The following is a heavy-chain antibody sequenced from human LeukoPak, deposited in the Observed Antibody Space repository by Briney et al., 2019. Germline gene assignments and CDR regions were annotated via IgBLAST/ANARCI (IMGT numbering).Heavy chain of an antibody. CDR1: AFIFSTYG. CDR3: AKDRHPARTDGYYFDY. Sequence: GRSLRLSCAASAFIFSTYGMHWVRQAPGKGLEWVAVISYDANNKYYSDCVKGRFTISRDNSKNTLFLQMNSLRAEDTAVYYCAKDRHPARTDGYYFDYWGQGTLVTVSS. CDR2: ISYDANNK. D-gene: IGHD5-24*01. V-gene: IGHV3-30*18. J-gene: IGHJ4*02.